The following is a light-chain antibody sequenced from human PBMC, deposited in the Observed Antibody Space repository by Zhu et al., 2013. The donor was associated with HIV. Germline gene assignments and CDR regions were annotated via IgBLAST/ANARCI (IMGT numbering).Light chain of an antibody. CDR2: WAY. CDR1: QSILDTSKNKNY. V-gene: IGKV4-1*01. CDR3: QQYSTTPPT. J-gene: IGKJ1*01. Sequence: DIVLTQSPDSLAVSLGESATINCKSSQSILDTSKNKNYLAWYQQKSGQPPKLLIYWAYTRHFEAPDRFSGSGSGTDFSLTITRLRPEDGAVYYCQQYSTTPPTFGQGTQVHIK.